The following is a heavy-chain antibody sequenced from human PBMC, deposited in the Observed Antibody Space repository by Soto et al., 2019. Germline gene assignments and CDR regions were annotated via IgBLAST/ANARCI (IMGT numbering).Heavy chain of an antibody. J-gene: IGHJ6*02. CDR3: ASWVAVACSHGMEV. D-gene: IGHD6-19*01. CDR1: WCMFNIYG. CDR2: ISSSSSSI. V-gene: IGHV3-48*02. Sequence: GGLLRLSSVASWCMFNIYGMNRVRQAPGKGLEWVSYISSSSSSIYYADSVKGRFTISRGNAKNSLYLQMNSLRDEDTAVYYCASWVAVACSHGMEVWGQGNPGHRLL.